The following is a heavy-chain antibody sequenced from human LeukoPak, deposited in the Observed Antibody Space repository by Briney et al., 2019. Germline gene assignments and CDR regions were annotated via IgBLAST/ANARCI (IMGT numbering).Heavy chain of an antibody. CDR3: ARGYAGYGYSFFDY. V-gene: IGHV4-59*01. CDR2: VSYSGST. D-gene: IGHD5-18*01. CDR1: GGSISSYY. J-gene: IGHJ4*02. Sequence: PAGTLSLTCTVSGGSISSYYWSWIRQPPGKGLEWIGYVSYSGSTNSNPSLQSRVTISVDTSKNQFFLKLSSVTAADTAVYYCARGYAGYGYSFFDYWGQGTLVTVSS.